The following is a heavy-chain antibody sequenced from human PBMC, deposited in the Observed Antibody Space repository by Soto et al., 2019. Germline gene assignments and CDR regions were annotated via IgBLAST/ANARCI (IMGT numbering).Heavy chain of an antibody. CDR3: AKDFPVRRGSNYLFADY. J-gene: IGHJ4*02. CDR1: GFTFDDYA. V-gene: IGHV3-9*01. D-gene: IGHD1-26*01. Sequence: GGSLRLSCAASGFTFDDYAMHWVRQAPGKGLEWVSGISWNSGSIGYADSVKGRFTISRDNAKNSLYLQMNSLRAEDTALYYCAKDFPVRRGSNYLFADYWGQGTLVTVSS. CDR2: ISWNSGSI.